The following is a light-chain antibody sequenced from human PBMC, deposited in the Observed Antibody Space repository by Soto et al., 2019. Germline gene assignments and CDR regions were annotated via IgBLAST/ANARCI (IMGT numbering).Light chain of an antibody. CDR1: QSVSRSY. V-gene: IGKV3-20*01. Sequence: EIVLTQSPGTLPLSPGERATLSCRASQSVSRSYLAWYQQKPGQALRLLIYGASSRATGIPDRFSGSGSGTDYTLTISRLEPEDFAVYYCQQYGSSPVAFGGGPKVEIK. CDR2: GAS. J-gene: IGKJ4*01. CDR3: QQYGSSPVA.